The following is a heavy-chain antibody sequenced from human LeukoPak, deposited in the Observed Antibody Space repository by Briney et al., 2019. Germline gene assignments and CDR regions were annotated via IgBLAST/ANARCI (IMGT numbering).Heavy chain of an antibody. Sequence: PSETLSLTCTVSGGSISSYYWSWIRQPAGKGLEWIGRIYTSGSTDYNPSLKSRVTMSLDTSKNQFSLKLSSVTAADTAVYYCARGLRTIFGVVIIRYYYYYMDVWGKGTTVTVSS. CDR2: IYTSGST. CDR3: ARGLRTIFGVVIIRYYYYYMDV. CDR1: GGSISSYY. J-gene: IGHJ6*03. V-gene: IGHV4-4*07. D-gene: IGHD3-3*01.